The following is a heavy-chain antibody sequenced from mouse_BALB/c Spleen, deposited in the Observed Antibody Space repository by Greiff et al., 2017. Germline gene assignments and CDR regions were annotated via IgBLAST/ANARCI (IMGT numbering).Heavy chain of an antibody. CDR3: TSVYYEYDEFAD. V-gene: IGHV6-6*01. J-gene: IGHJ3*01. CDR1: GFPFSDAW. CDR2: IRSKANNHAT. D-gene: IGHD2-4*01. Sequence: EVKLVESGGGLVPPGGSMKLSCAASGFPFSDAWMDWVRQSPEKGLEWVAEIRSKANNHATYYAESVKGRFTISRDDYKSSVYLQMNSLRAEDTGMYYCTSVYYEYDEFADWGQGTVGTVAA.